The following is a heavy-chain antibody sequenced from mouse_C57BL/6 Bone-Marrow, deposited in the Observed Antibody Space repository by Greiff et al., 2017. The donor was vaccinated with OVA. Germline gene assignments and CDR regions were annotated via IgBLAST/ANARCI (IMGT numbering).Heavy chain of an antibody. CDR3: ARHYYGFFDY. Sequence: EVQGVESGGGLVQPGGSLKLSCAASGFTFSDYYMYWVRQTPEKRLEGVAYISNGGGSTYYPDTVKGRFTISRDNAKNTLYLQMSRLKSEDTAMYYCARHYYGFFDYWGQGTTLTVSS. CDR1: GFTFSDYY. D-gene: IGHD1-1*01. J-gene: IGHJ2*01. V-gene: IGHV5-12*01. CDR2: ISNGGGST.